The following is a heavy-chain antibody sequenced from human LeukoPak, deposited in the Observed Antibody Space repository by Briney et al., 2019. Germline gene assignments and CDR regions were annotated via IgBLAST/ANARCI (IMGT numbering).Heavy chain of an antibody. CDR3: ARDLNDLLQNYRSTWYPADY. Sequence: GGSLRLSCAASGFTFSTYWMNWVRQVPGKGLVWVSRINNDGSDTAYAGSVKGRFTTSRDNAKNTLYLQMNSLGAEDSAVYFCARDLNDLLQNYRSTWYPADYWGQGTLVTVSS. D-gene: IGHD6-13*01. V-gene: IGHV3-74*01. CDR2: INNDGSDT. J-gene: IGHJ4*02. CDR1: GFTFSTYW.